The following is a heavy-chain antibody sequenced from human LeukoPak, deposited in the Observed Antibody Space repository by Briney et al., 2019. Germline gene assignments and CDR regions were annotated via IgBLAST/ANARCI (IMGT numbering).Heavy chain of an antibody. CDR1: GFTFDDYA. CDR2: INWNGGST. V-gene: IGHV3-20*04. CDR3: ARVASNYDFDY. Sequence: GGSLRLSCAASGFTFDDYAMHWVRQAPGKGLEWVSGINWNGGSTGYADSVKGRFTISRDNAQNSLYLQMNSLRAEDTALYYCARVASNYDFDYWGQGTLVTVSS. J-gene: IGHJ4*02. D-gene: IGHD4-11*01.